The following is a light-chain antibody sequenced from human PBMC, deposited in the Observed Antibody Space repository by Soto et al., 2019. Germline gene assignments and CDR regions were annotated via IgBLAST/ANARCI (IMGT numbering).Light chain of an antibody. V-gene: IGKV1-9*01. CDR2: AAS. Sequence: DIQLTQSPSFLSASVGDRVTITCRASQGISSYLAWYQQKPGKAPKLLIYAASTLQSGVPSRFSGSGSGTEFNLTISSLQPEDFATYYCQQTNVLTFGGGTKVEIK. CDR1: QGISSY. CDR3: QQTNVLT. J-gene: IGKJ4*01.